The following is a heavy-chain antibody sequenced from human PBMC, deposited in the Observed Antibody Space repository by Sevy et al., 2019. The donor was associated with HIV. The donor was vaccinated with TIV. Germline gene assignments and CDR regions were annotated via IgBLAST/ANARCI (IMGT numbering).Heavy chain of an antibody. Sequence: GGSLRLSCAASGFTFSDYYMSWIRQAPGKSLEWVSYISRSGTTINYADSVKGRFTISRDNAKNSLYLQMNSLRAEDTAVYYCARENTMIEEPGWFDPWGQGTLVTVSS. D-gene: IGHD3-22*01. V-gene: IGHV3-11*01. CDR1: GFTFSDYY. CDR2: ISRSGTTI. J-gene: IGHJ5*02. CDR3: ARENTMIEEPGWFDP.